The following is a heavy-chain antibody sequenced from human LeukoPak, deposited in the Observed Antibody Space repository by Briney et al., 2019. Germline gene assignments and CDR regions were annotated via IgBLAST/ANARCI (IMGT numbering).Heavy chain of an antibody. Sequence: PSETLSLTCTVSGGSISSYYWSWIRQPPGKGLEWIGYIYYSGSTNYNPSLKSRVTISVDTSKNQFSLKLSSVTAADTAVYYCARASIAAGDYWGQGTLVTVSS. CDR3: ARASIAAGDY. J-gene: IGHJ4*02. V-gene: IGHV4-59*12. D-gene: IGHD6-13*01. CDR1: GGSISSYY. CDR2: IYYSGST.